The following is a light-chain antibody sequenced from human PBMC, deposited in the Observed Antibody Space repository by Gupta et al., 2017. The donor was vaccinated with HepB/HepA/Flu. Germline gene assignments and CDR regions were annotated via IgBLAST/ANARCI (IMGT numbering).Light chain of an antibody. CDR1: QSVLHTTVNKAY. V-gene: IGKV4-1*01. CDR3: QQDDRTPWA. Sequence: DIVMTQSTYSPPGSLGERATIQCKSSQSVLHTTVNKAYLAWYQQKPGQPPKLLIYWASTRESGVPDRFSGRGSGTEFTLTINSLQAEDVAVYYCQQDDRTPWAFGQGTKVEI. CDR2: WAS. J-gene: IGKJ1*01.